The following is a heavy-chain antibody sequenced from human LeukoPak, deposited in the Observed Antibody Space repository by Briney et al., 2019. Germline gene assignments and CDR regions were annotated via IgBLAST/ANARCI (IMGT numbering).Heavy chain of an antibody. CDR3: AAAGAYNYRLAY. CDR1: GDSISSYY. V-gene: IGHV4-59*01. CDR2: IHYSGST. J-gene: IGHJ4*02. Sequence: PETLSLTCTVSGDSISSYYWSWIRQSPRKRLEWIAYIHYSGSTNYNPSLKSRLTISVDTSKNLFSLKLNSVTTADTAVYYCAAAGAYNYRLAYWGQGTLVTVSS. D-gene: IGHD5-24*01.